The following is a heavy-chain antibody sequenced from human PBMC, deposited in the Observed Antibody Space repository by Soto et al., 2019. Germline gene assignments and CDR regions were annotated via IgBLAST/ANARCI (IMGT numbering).Heavy chain of an antibody. D-gene: IGHD3-3*01. CDR1: GGTFSSYA. J-gene: IGHJ6*02. CDR3: ARRGYDFWSGMYYYYYYGMDV. V-gene: IGHV1-69*06. Sequence: SVKVSCKASGGTFSSYAISWVRQAPGQGLEWMGGIIPIFGTANYAQKFQGRVTITADKSTSTAYMELSSLRSEDTAVYYCARRGYDFWSGMYYYYYYGMDVWRQGTTVTVSS. CDR2: IIPIFGTA.